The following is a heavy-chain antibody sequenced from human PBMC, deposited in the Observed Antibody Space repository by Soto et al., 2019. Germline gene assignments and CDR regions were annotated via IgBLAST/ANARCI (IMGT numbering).Heavy chain of an antibody. CDR2: IYWDDDK. V-gene: IGHV2-5*02. CDR3: AHSGGKYCSSTSCSHYFDY. Sequence: QITLKESGPTLVKPTQTLTLTCTFSGFSLSTSGVGVGWIRQPPGKALEWLALIYWDDDKRYSPSLKSRLTITKDTTKNQVVLTMTHMNPVDTATYYCAHSGGKYCSSTSCSHYFDYWGQGTLVTVSS. J-gene: IGHJ4*02. CDR1: GFSLSTSGVG. D-gene: IGHD2-2*01.